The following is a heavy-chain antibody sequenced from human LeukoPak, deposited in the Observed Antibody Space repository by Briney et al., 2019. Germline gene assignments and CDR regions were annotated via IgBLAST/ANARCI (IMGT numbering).Heavy chain of an antibody. CDR3: AKDESTITATLKRFDH. CDR1: GASITSYY. J-gene: IGHJ4*02. CDR2: ISYSGST. Sequence: SETLSLTCTVSGASITSYYWTWIRQPPGKGLEWIGYISYSGSTNYNPSLKSRVTISLDASKNQFSLKLRSVTAADTAVYYCAKDESTITATLKRFDHWGQGTRVTVSS. V-gene: IGHV4-59*12. D-gene: IGHD1-14*01.